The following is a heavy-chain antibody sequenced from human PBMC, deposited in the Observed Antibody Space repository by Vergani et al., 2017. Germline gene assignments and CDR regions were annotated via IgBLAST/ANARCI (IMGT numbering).Heavy chain of an antibody. Sequence: VQLVQSGAEVKKPGESLKISCKGSGYSFTSYWISWVRQAPGQGLEWMGGIIPIFGTANYAQKFQGRVTITADESTSTAYMELSSLRSEDTAVYYCAREGGSYEFDYWGQGTLVTVSS. CDR2: IIPIFGTA. CDR1: GYSFTSYW. CDR3: AREGGSYEFDY. V-gene: IGHV1-69*01. D-gene: IGHD1-26*01. J-gene: IGHJ4*02.